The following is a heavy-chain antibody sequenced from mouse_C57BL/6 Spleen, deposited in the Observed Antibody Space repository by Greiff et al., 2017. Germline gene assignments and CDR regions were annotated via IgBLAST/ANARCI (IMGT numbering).Heavy chain of an antibody. D-gene: IGHD2-4*01. Sequence: QVQLQQPGAELVKPGASVKMSCKASGYTFTSYWITWVKQRPGQGLEWIGDIYPGSGSTNYNEKFKSKATLTVDTSSSTAYMQLSSLTSEDSAVYYGARKGGRGAYYDYEDYAMDYWGQGTSVTVSS. CDR1: GYTFTSYW. CDR2: IYPGSGST. V-gene: IGHV1-55*01. J-gene: IGHJ4*01. CDR3: ARKGGRGAYYDYEDYAMDY.